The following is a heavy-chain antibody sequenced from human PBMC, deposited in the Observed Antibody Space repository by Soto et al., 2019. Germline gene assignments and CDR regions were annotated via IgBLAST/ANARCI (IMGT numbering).Heavy chain of an antibody. D-gene: IGHD3-22*01. J-gene: IGHJ6*02. V-gene: IGHV3-11*01. CDR3: ATDEMAPYYYDSSGYYPHYYGMDV. Sequence: PGVSLRLSCAASGFTFSDYYMSWIRQAPGKGLEWVSYISSSGSTIYYADSVKGRFTISRDNAKNSLYLQMNSLRAEDTAVYYCATDEMAPYYYDSSGYYPHYYGMDVWGQGTTVTVSS. CDR1: GFTFSDYY. CDR2: ISSSGSTI.